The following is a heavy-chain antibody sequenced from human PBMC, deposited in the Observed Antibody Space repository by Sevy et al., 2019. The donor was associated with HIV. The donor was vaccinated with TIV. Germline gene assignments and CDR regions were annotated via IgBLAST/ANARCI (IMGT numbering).Heavy chain of an antibody. CDR2: IHSGGKI. J-gene: IGHJ6*02. V-gene: IGHV3-53*01. D-gene: IGHD2-15*01. Sequence: GGSPRLSCAASGFSVSSNYMSWVRQAPGKEPEWVSVIHSGGKISYADSVQGRFTISRDNSKNTLYLQMNSLRAEDTAVYYCAREDIVLGEDNYYGIDVWGQGTTVTVSS. CDR3: AREDIVLGEDNYYGIDV. CDR1: GFSVSSNY.